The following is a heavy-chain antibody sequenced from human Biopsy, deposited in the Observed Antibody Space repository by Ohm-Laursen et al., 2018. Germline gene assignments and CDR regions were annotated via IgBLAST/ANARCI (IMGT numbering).Heavy chain of an antibody. J-gene: IGHJ4*02. CDR1: GFTFNDFA. Sequence: SLRLSCSASGFTFNDFAMTWVRQAPGKGLEWVSIIYLDGNTYYTGSVKGRFTISRDNSKNALYLQMNSLRPADTAKYYCVRGRAYWGQGTLVTVSS. V-gene: IGHV3-53*01. CDR3: VRGRAY. CDR2: IYLDGNT.